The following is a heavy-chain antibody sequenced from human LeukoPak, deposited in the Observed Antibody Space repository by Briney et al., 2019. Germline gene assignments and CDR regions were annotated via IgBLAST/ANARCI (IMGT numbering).Heavy chain of an antibody. Sequence: SETLSLTCAVYGGSFSGYYWSWIRQPPGKGLEWIGEINHSGSTNYNPSLKSRVTISVDTSKNQLSLKLSSVTAADTAVYYCARRYDILTGYYGWGQGTLVTVSS. D-gene: IGHD3-9*01. CDR3: ARRYDILTGYYG. CDR2: INHSGST. CDR1: GGSFSGYY. V-gene: IGHV4-34*01. J-gene: IGHJ4*02.